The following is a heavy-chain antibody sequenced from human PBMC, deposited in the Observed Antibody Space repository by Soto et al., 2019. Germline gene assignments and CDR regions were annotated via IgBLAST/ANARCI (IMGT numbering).Heavy chain of an antibody. J-gene: IGHJ5*02. CDR2: INPHGGST. D-gene: IGHD3-3*01. CDR1: GDTFTSYY. Sequence: ASVKVSCKAPGDTFTSYYLNWVRQAPGQGLEWMGVINPHGGSTKYAQKFQGRITMTRDTSRSTVYMELSRLRSDDTAIYYCARSSGGNFGIIIEGSNWFDPWGQGTLVTVYS. CDR3: ARSSGGNFGIIIEGSNWFDP. V-gene: IGHV1-46*01.